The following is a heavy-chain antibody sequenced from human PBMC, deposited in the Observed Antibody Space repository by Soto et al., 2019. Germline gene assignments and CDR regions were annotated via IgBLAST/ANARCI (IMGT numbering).Heavy chain of an antibody. J-gene: IGHJ3*02. CDR2: IYTSGST. CDR3: ASHGLSDYDSRGNAFDI. CDR1: GGSISSYY. Sequence: QVQLQESGPGLVKPSETLSLTCTVSGGSISSYYWSWIQQPAGKGLEWIGRIYTSGSTNYNPSLKSRVTMSVDTSKNQFSLKLSSVTAADTAVYYCASHGLSDYDSRGNAFDIWGQGTMVTVSS. V-gene: IGHV4-4*07. D-gene: IGHD3-22*01.